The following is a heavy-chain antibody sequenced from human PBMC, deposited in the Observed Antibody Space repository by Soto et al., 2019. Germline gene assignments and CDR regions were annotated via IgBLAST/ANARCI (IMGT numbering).Heavy chain of an antibody. J-gene: IGHJ4*02. CDR2: IYSSGGT. Sequence: VQLVESGGDLVQPGGSLRLSCAASGFTVSNNYMSWVRQAPGKGLEWVSLIYSSGGTYYADSVKGRFTISRDNSRNTLYLQMNGLRVEDTAVYYCAGGPKRGYLGQGTLVTVSP. CDR3: AGGPKRGY. V-gene: IGHV3-66*01. D-gene: IGHD3-10*01. CDR1: GFTVSNNY.